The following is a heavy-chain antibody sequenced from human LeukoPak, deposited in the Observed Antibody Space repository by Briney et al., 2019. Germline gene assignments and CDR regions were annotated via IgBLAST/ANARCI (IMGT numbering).Heavy chain of an antibody. CDR2: ISGSGGST. Sequence: PGGSLRLSCAASGFTLSSYAMSWVRQAPGKGLEWVSAISGSGGSTYYADSVKGRFTISRDNSKNTLYLQMNSLRAEDTAVYYCAKDGLQAGELLPWGQGTLVTVSS. CDR1: GFTLSSYA. V-gene: IGHV3-23*01. D-gene: IGHD1-26*01. CDR3: AKDGLQAGELLP. J-gene: IGHJ4*02.